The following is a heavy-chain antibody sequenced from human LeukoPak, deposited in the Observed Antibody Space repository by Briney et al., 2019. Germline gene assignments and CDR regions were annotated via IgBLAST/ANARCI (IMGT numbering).Heavy chain of an antibody. CDR3: ARRGYGSGSFNRYYFDY. V-gene: IGHV4-59*08. CDR1: GGSISSYY. CDR2: IYYSGST. D-gene: IGHD3-10*01. Sequence: PSETLSLTCTVSGGSISSYYWSWIRQPPGKGLEWIGYIYYSGSTSYNPSLKSRVTISVDTSKNQFSLKLSSVTAADTAVYYCARRGYGSGSFNRYYFDYWGQGNLVTVSS. J-gene: IGHJ4*02.